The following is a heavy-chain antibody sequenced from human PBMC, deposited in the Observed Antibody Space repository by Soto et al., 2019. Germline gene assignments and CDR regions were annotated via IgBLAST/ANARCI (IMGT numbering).Heavy chain of an antibody. CDR2: ISYDGSTT. Sequence: QVQLVESGGGVVQPGRSLRLSCAASGFTFSTNAMHWVRQAPGKGLEWVAVISYDGSTTYYADSVKGRFTISRDNSKNTLHLHMHSLRTGDTYLYYCAKHFNGWSYYFDYWGQGTLVTVSS. CDR3: AKHFNGWSYYFDY. CDR1: GFTFSTNA. D-gene: IGHD6-19*01. J-gene: IGHJ4*02. V-gene: IGHV3-30-3*02.